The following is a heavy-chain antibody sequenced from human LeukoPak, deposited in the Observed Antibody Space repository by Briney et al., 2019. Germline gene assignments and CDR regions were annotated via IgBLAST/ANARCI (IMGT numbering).Heavy chain of an antibody. CDR1: GGSFSGYY. J-gene: IGHJ4*02. CDR3: ARARPTGYFWSGYYSASSYYPRPLAPGGIDY. D-gene: IGHD3-3*01. CDR2: ISHSGST. Sequence: PSETLSLTCAVYGGSFSGYYWSWIRQPPAKGLEWVGEISHSGSTNYYSYPTSRGTVSVDTSRNQFSLKLSSVTAADTAVYYCARARPTGYFWSGYYSASSYYPRPLAPGGIDYWGQGTLVTVSS. V-gene: IGHV4-34*01.